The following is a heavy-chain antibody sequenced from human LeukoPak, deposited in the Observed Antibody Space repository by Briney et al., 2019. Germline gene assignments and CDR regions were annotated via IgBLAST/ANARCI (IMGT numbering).Heavy chain of an antibody. Sequence: SETLSLTCTVSGGSISSYYWSWIRQAPGKGLEWIGYISYSGNTNYNPPLMSRATISVDTSTNQFSLQLTSVAAADTAVYYCARDKSLRGNWYGNDYWGQGILVTVSS. CDR1: GGSISSYY. CDR2: ISYSGNT. V-gene: IGHV4-59*01. J-gene: IGHJ4*02. D-gene: IGHD1-1*01. CDR3: ARDKSLRGNWYGNDY.